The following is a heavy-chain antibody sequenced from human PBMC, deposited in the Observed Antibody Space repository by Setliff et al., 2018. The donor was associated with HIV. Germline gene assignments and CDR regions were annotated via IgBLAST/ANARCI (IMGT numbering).Heavy chain of an antibody. V-gene: IGHV4-4*09. CDR1: GGSISSYY. CDR2: IYTSGSV. CDR3: ARATGNSSGWYRLDP. D-gene: IGHD6-19*01. J-gene: IGHJ5*02. Sequence: PSQTLSLTCTVFGGSISSYYWSWSRQPPGKGLEWIGYIYTSGSVNYNPSLKIRVTMSVDTAKNQFSLYLSSVTAADTAVYYCARATGNSSGWYRLDPWGQGRLGTVSS.